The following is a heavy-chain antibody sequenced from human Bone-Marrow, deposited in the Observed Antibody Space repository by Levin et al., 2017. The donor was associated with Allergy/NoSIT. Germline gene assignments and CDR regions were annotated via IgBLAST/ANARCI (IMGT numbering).Heavy chain of an antibody. V-gene: IGHV5-51*01. CDR2: IYPGDSDT. D-gene: IGHD6-13*01. CDR1: GYNFADYW. Sequence: GESLKISCKGSGYNFADYWIGWVRQMPGKGLEWMGIIYPGDSDTRYSSSFQGQVTISADKSIGTANLQWSSLKAADTAMYYCARLRGHHSSRARIWGQGTMVTVSS. J-gene: IGHJ3*02. CDR3: ARLRGHHSSRARI.